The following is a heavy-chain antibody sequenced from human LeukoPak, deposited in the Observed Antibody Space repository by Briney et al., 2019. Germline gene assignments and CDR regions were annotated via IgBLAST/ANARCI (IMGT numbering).Heavy chain of an antibody. CDR1: GFTFSNNW. V-gene: IGHV3-7*01. Sequence: GGSLRLSCAASGFTFSNNWMTWVRQAPGKGLEWVASVKKDASEMYYVDSVKGRFTISRDNSKNTLYLQMNSLRTEDTAMYYCAKDMGYTFGHAFDYWGQGTLVTVSS. CDR2: VKKDASEM. CDR3: AKDMGYTFGHAFDY. J-gene: IGHJ4*02. D-gene: IGHD5-18*01.